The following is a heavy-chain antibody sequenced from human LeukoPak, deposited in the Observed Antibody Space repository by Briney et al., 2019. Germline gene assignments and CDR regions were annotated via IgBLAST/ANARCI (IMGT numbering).Heavy chain of an antibody. J-gene: IGHJ4*02. CDR2: INHSGST. V-gene: IGHV4-34*01. CDR1: GGSFSGYY. Sequence: SETLSLTCAVYGGSFSGYYWSWIRQPPGKGLEWIGEINHSGSTNYNPSLKSRVTMSVDTSKNQFSLKLSSVTAADTAVYYCARVRWLIDYWGQGTLVTVSS. CDR3: ARVRWLIDY. D-gene: IGHD5-12*01.